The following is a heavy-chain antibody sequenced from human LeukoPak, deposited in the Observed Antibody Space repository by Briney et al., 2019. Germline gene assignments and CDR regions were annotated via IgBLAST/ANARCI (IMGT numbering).Heavy chain of an antibody. J-gene: IGHJ4*02. D-gene: IGHD3-22*01. CDR2: IYYSGST. V-gene: IGHV4-59*01. CDR1: GGSISSYY. CDR3: ARGILDSSGYYYQSLYFDY. Sequence: SETLSLTCTVSGGSISSYYWSWIRQPPGKGLEWIGYIYYSGSTNYSPSLKSRVTISVDTSKNQFSLKLSSVAAADTAVYYCARGILDSSGYYYQSLYFDYWGQGTLVTVSS.